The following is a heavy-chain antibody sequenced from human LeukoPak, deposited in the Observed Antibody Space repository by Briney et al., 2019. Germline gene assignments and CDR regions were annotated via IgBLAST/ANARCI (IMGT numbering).Heavy chain of an antibody. D-gene: IGHD6-19*01. J-gene: IGHJ6*02. CDR2: INHSGST. V-gene: IGHV4-34*01. Sequence: SETLSLTCAVYGGSFSGYYWSWIRQPPGKGLEWIGEINHSGSTNYNPSLKSRVTISADTSKNQFSLKLSSVTAADTAVYYCARGRGGWYYYGMDVWGQGTTVTVSS. CDR1: GGSFSGYY. CDR3: ARGRGGWYYYGMDV.